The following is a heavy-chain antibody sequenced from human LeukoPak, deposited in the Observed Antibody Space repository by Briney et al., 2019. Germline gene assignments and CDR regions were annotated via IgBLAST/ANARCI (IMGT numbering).Heavy chain of an antibody. Sequence: PGGSLRLSCAASGFTFSSYAMHWVRQAPGKGLEYVSAISSNGGSTYYANSVKGRFTISRDNSKNTLYLQMGSLRAEDMAVYYCARARYGDHFDYWGQGTLVTVSS. V-gene: IGHV3-64*01. CDR1: GFTFSSYA. J-gene: IGHJ4*02. CDR3: ARARYGDHFDY. CDR2: ISSNGGST. D-gene: IGHD4-17*01.